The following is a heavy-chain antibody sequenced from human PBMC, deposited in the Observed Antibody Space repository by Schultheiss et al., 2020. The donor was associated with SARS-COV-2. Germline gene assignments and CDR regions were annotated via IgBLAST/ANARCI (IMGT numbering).Heavy chain of an antibody. Sequence: GGSLRLSCAASGFTFSSYGMHWVRQAPGKGLEWVAVIWYDGSNKYYADSVKGRFTISRDNSKNTLYLQMNSLRAEDTAVYYCATGQIAVAANWFDPWGQGTLVTVSS. D-gene: IGHD6-19*01. J-gene: IGHJ5*02. CDR3: ATGQIAVAANWFDP. CDR2: IWYDGSNK. CDR1: GFTFSSYG. V-gene: IGHV3-33*01.